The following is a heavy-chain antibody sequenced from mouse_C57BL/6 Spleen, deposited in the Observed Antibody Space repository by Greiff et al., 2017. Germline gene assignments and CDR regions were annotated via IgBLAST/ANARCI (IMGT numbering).Heavy chain of an antibody. CDR2: FYPRSGNT. Sequence: VKLMESGAELARPGASVKLSCKASGYTFTSYGISWVKQRTEQGLEGIGEFYPRSGNTYYTEKFKGKATLTADKSSSTAYMELRSLTSEDSAVYFCASYYGAWFAYWGQGTLVTVSA. CDR1: GYTFTSYG. V-gene: IGHV1-81*01. CDR3: ASYYGAWFAY. J-gene: IGHJ3*01. D-gene: IGHD1-1*01.